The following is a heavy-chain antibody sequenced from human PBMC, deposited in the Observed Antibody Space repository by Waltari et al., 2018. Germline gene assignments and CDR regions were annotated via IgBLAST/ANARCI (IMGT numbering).Heavy chain of an antibody. Sequence: QLQLQESGSGLVKPSQTLSLTCAGSGGSISSGGYSWSWIRQPPGKGLEWIGYIYHSGSTYYNPSLKSRVTISVDRSKNQFSLKLSSVTAADTAVYYCAVRGGLGAFDIWGQGTMVTVSS. CDR2: IYHSGST. CDR1: GGSISSGGYS. D-gene: IGHD3-16*01. J-gene: IGHJ3*02. CDR3: AVRGGLGAFDI. V-gene: IGHV4-30-2*01.